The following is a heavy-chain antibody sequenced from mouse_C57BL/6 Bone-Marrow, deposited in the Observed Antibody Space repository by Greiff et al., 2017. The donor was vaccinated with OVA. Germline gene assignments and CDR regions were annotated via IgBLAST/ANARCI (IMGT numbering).Heavy chain of an antibody. CDR3: ASMITKGGNWYFDV. D-gene: IGHD2-4*01. CDR1: GFSLTSYG. V-gene: IGHV2-2*01. Sequence: QVQLKESGPGLVQPSQSLSITCTVSGFSLTSYGVHWVRQSPGKGLEWLGVIWSGGSTDYNAAFISRLSISKDNSKSQVFFKMNSLQADDTAIYYCASMITKGGNWYFDVWGTGTTVTVSS. J-gene: IGHJ1*03. CDR2: IWSGGST.